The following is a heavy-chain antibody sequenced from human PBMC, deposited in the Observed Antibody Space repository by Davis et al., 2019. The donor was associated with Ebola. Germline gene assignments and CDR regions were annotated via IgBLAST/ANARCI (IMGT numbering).Heavy chain of an antibody. Sequence: SVKVSCKASAYILTSHDISWVRQAPGQGLEWMGGLIPIFGTANYAQQFQGRVTITADNSTSTAYMELSSLRSEDTAVYYCASPHGGYFDWPLPHLNYGMDVWGQGTTVTVSS. CDR1: AYILTSHD. CDR2: LIPIFGTA. J-gene: IGHJ6*02. V-gene: IGHV1-69*06. D-gene: IGHD3-9*01. CDR3: ASPHGGYFDWPLPHLNYGMDV.